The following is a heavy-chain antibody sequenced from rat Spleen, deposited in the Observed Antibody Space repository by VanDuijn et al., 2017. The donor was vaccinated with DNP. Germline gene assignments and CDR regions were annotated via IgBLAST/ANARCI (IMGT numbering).Heavy chain of an antibody. CDR1: GFTFSNYD. CDR2: ISTSGGST. Sequence: EVQLVESGGGLVQPGRSMKLSCAASGFTFSNYDMAWVRQAPTKGLEWVASISTSGGSTYYRDSVKGRFTISRDNAKSTLYLQMNSLRSEDTATYYCARHGDTTVVLDYWGQGVMVTVSS. J-gene: IGHJ2*01. D-gene: IGHD1-1*01. CDR3: ARHGDTTVVLDY. V-gene: IGHV5-25*01.